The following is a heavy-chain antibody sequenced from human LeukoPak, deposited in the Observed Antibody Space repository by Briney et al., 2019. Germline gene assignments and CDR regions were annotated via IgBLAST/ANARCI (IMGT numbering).Heavy chain of an antibody. J-gene: IGHJ5*02. CDR1: GGSFSGYY. CDR3: ARVKKSSSWYGGWFDP. CDR2: INHSGST. V-gene: IGHV4-34*01. Sequence: SETLSLTCAVYGGSFSGYYWSWIRQPPGKGLEWIGEINHSGSTNYNPSLKSRVTISVDTSKNQFSLKLSSVTAADTAVYYCARVKKSSSWYGGWFDPWGRGTLVTVSS. D-gene: IGHD6-13*01.